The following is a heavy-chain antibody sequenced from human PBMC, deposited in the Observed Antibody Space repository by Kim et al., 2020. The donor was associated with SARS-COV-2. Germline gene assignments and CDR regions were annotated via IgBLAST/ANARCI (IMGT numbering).Heavy chain of an antibody. J-gene: IGHJ6*02. V-gene: IGHV3-23*01. CDR3: AKQESFYYYYGMDV. Sequence: GSVKGRFTISRDNSTNTLYLQMNSLRAEDTAVYYCAKQESFYYYYGMDVWGQGTTVTVSS.